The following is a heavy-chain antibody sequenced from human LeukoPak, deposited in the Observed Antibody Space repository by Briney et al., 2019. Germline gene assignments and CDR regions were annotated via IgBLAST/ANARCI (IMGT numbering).Heavy chain of an antibody. J-gene: IGHJ4*02. CDR3: AKSVLEWLSTSDY. CDR2: ISGSGDNT. Sequence: GGSLRLSCAASGFTFSSYALSWVRQAPGKGLEWVSTISGSGDNTYYADSVKGRFTISRDNSKNTLYLQMNSLRAEDTAVYYCAKSVLEWLSTSDYWGQGTLVTVSS. CDR1: GFTFSSYA. D-gene: IGHD3-3*01. V-gene: IGHV3-23*01.